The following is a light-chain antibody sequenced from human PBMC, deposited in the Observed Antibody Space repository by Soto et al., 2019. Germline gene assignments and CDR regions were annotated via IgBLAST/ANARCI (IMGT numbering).Light chain of an antibody. CDR2: GAS. CDR1: QGISSY. J-gene: IGKJ3*01. CDR3: QRYNSVPNT. V-gene: IGKV1-27*01. Sequence: DIQMTQSPSSLSASVGDRVTITCRASQGISSYLAWYQQKPGKVPKLLIYGASTLHSGVPPRFSGSGSGTDFTLTINSLQPKDVATYYCQRYNSVPNTFGPGTKVDIK.